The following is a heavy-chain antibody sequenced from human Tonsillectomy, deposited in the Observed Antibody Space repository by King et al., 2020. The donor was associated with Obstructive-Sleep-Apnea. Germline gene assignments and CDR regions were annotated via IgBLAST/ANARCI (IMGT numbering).Heavy chain of an antibody. J-gene: IGHJ4*02. CDR1: GFNFDDYA. CDR3: AKDLSSGWYKGCDS. D-gene: IGHD6-13*01. V-gene: IGHV3-9*01. CDR2: INWNSGSR. Sequence: VQLVESGGGLVQPGRSLRLSCAASGFNFDDYAMHWVRQAPGKGLEWVSGINWNSGSRGYADSVKGRFTISRDNAKNLVFLQMNSLRTGDTALYYCAKDLSSGWYKGCDSWGQGTLVTVSS.